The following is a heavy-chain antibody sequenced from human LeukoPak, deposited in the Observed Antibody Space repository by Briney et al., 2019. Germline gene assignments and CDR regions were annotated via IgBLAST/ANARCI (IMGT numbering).Heavy chain of an antibody. V-gene: IGHV1-8*03. CDR1: GYTFTTYD. CDR2: MNPNSGYT. J-gene: IGHJ4*02. D-gene: IGHD6-19*01. Sequence: GAPMKVSCKASGYTFTTYDINWVRQATGQGLEWMGWMNPNSGYTGYAQKFQGRVTITRDTSISTAYMELSSLRSEDTAVYYCARVAGSIDYWGQGTLVTVSS. CDR3: ARVAGSIDY.